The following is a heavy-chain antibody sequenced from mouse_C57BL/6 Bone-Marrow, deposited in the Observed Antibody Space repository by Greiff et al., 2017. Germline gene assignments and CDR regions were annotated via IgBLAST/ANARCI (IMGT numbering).Heavy chain of an antibody. CDR1: GYTFTSYW. CDR3: ARESSSYALRGFDY. Sequence: VQLQQPGTELVKPGASVKLSCQASGYTFTSYWMPWVKQRPGQGLEWIGNINPSNGGTNYHEKFKSKATLTVDKSSSTAYMQLSSLTSEDSAVYDGARESSSYALRGFDYWGQGTTLTVSS. J-gene: IGHJ2*01. CDR2: INPSNGGT. V-gene: IGHV1-53*01. D-gene: IGHD1-1*01.